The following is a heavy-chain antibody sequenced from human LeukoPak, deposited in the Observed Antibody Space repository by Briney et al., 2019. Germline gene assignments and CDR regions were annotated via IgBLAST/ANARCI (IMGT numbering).Heavy chain of an antibody. CDR3: ARGGRAGSGSYYNEDY. D-gene: IGHD3-10*01. CDR1: GGTFSSYA. J-gene: IGHJ4*02. CDR2: IIPILGIA. V-gene: IGHV1-69*04. Sequence: GASVKVSCKASGGTFSSYAISWVRQAPGQGLEWMGRIIPILGIANYAQKFQGRVTITADKSTSTAYMELSSLRSEDTAVYYCARGGRAGSGSYYNEDYWGQGTLVTASS.